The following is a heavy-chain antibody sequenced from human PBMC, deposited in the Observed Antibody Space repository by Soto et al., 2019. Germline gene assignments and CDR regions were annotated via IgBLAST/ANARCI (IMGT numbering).Heavy chain of an antibody. Sequence: SETLSLTCTVSGGSITNYYWSWIRQPPGKGLEWIGYIYYSGSTNYNPSLKSRVTISVDTSKNQFSLKLSSVTAADTAVYFCARVTYGHRTWYRIDSWGQGSLVTVSS. CDR1: GGSITNYY. CDR2: IYYSGST. V-gene: IGHV4-59*01. CDR3: ARVTYGHRTWYRIDS. J-gene: IGHJ5*01. D-gene: IGHD3-16*01.